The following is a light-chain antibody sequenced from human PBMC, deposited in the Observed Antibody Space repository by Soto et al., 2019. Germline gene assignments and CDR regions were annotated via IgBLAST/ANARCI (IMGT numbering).Light chain of an antibody. J-gene: IGKJ1*01. CDR1: QSVSSSY. CDR3: QEYGSSPWT. CDR2: GAS. V-gene: IGKV3-20*01. Sequence: EIVLTQSPGTLSLSPVERATLSCMDSQSVSSSYLAWYQQKPGQAPRLLTYGASSRATGIPDRFSGNGSGTDFTLTIGRLEPEDVAVYYCQEYGSSPWTCGQGTKG.